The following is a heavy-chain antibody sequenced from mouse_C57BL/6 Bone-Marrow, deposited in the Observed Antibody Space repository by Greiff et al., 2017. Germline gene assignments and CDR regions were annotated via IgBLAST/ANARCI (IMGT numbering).Heavy chain of an antibody. J-gene: IGHJ1*03. CDR3: AREGIYYDYHWYFDV. V-gene: IGHV1-55*01. D-gene: IGHD2-4*01. CDR2: IYPGSGST. Sequence: QVQLQQSGAELMKPGASVKMSCKASGYTFTSYWITWVKQRPGQGLEWIGDIYPGSGSTNYNEKFKSKATLTVDTSSSTAYMQLSSLTSEDSAVYYGAREGIYYDYHWYFDVWGTGTTVTVSS. CDR1: GYTFTSYW.